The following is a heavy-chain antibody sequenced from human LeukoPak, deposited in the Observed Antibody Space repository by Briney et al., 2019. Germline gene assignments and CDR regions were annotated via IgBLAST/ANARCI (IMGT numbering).Heavy chain of an antibody. CDR1: GFTFSSYS. CDR2: ISSSSSYI. Sequence: GGSLRLSCAASGFTFSSYSMNWVRQAPGKGLEWVSSISSSSSYIYYADSVKGRFTISRDNAKNSLYLQMNSLRAEDTAVYYCARSNFGYCSGGSCYLYAFDIWGQGTVVTVSS. D-gene: IGHD2-15*01. V-gene: IGHV3-21*01. J-gene: IGHJ3*02. CDR3: ARSNFGYCSGGSCYLYAFDI.